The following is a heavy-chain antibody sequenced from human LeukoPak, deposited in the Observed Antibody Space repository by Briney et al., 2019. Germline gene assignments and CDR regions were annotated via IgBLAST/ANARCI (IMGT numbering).Heavy chain of an antibody. CDR3: ARLIRPFDGGYYYRSLSYFDY. CDR1: GYTFTSYA. CDR2: INAGDGNT. V-gene: IGHV1-3*03. Sequence: ASVKVSCKASGYTFTSYAMHWVRQAPGQRLEWMGWINAGDGNTKYSQEFQGRVTITRDTSASTAYLELSSLRSEDMAVYYCARLIRPFDGGYYYRSLSYFDYWGQGTLVTVSS. J-gene: IGHJ4*02. D-gene: IGHD3-22*01.